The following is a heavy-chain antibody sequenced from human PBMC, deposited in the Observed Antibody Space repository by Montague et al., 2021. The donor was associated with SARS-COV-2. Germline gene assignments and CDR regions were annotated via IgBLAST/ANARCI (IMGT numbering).Heavy chain of an antibody. V-gene: IGHV1-18*01. CDR1: GYTFTSYD. CDR2: ISTYNGDT. Sequence: SVKVSCKASGYTFTSYDISWVRQAPGQGLEWMGWISTYNGDTNYAQELQGRVTMTTDTSTSTAYMELRSLRSDDTAVYYCARGGSGNPFDYWGQGTLVTVSS. D-gene: IGHD1-26*01. J-gene: IGHJ4*02. CDR3: ARGGSGNPFDY.